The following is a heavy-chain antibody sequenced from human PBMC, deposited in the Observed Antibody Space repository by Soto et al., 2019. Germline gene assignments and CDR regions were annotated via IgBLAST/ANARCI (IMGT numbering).Heavy chain of an antibody. J-gene: IGHJ4*02. CDR2: IYYSGRT. CDR1: GESISSSSYY. V-gene: IGHV4-39*01. CDR3: ARQRTTVVTQAYFDH. D-gene: IGHD2-21*02. Sequence: SETLSLTCIVSGESISSSSYYWGWIRQPPGKGLEWIGSIYYSGRTYYNPSFKSRVTISIDTSKNQFSLKPSSVTATDTAVYYCARQRTTVVTQAYFDHWGQGALVTVSS.